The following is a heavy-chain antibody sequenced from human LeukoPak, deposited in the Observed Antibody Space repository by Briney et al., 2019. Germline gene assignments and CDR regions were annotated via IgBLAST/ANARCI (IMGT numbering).Heavy chain of an antibody. Sequence: PVGSLRLSCAASGFTFSSYWMYWVRQAPGKGLVWVSRINSDGSSTSYADSVKGRFPISRDNAKNTLYLQPHSIRAEDAAVDYCARPAGQYQLLYDWGQGTLVTVSS. V-gene: IGHV3-74*01. D-gene: IGHD2-2*02. CDR1: GFTFSSYW. J-gene: IGHJ4*02. CDR2: INSDGSST. CDR3: ARPAGQYQLLYD.